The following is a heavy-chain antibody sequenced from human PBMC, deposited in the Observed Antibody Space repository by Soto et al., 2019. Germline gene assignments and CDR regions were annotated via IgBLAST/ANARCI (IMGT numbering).Heavy chain of an antibody. J-gene: IGHJ3*02. CDR1: GGSISSSSYY. V-gene: IGHV4-39*01. CDR2: IYYSGST. D-gene: IGHD4-17*01. CDR3: ARHPDYHDAFDI. Sequence: KPSETLSLTCTVSGGSISSSSYYWGWIRQPPGKGLEWIGSIYYSGSTYYNPSLKSRVTISVDTSKNQFSLKLSSVTAADTAVYYCARHPDYHDAFDIWGQGTMVTVSS.